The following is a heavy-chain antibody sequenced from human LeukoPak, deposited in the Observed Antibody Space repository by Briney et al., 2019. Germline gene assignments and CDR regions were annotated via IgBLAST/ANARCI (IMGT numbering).Heavy chain of an antibody. V-gene: IGHV3-15*01. CDR3: TTDPGDYEIY. J-gene: IGHJ4*02. CDR2: IKNKVDGGTV. D-gene: IGHD4-17*01. CDR1: GLSFTNAW. Sequence: GGSLRLSCVASGLSFTNAWMSWVRQAPGKGLEWVGRIKNKVDGGTVDYAAPVKGRFTISRDGSKNTLFLHMNGLKTEDTAVYYCTTDPGDYEIYWGQGTLATVSS.